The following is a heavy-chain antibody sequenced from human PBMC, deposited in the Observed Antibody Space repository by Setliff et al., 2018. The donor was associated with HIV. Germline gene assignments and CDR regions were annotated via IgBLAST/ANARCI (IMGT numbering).Heavy chain of an antibody. CDR3: VRDGGSTSYNFLYYYGMDV. Sequence: QAGGSLRLSCAVSGFTLSTYWMSWVRQAPGKGLEWVANIKQDGSEKYYVDSVKGRFTISRDNAKNSLFLQMNSLRAEDTAVYYCVRDGGSTSYNFLYYYGMDVWGQGTTVTVSS. V-gene: IGHV3-7*01. D-gene: IGHD2-2*01. CDR2: IKQDGSEK. J-gene: IGHJ6*02. CDR1: GFTLSTYW.